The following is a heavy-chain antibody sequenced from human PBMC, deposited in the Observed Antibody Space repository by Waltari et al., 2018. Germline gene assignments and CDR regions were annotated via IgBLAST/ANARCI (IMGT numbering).Heavy chain of an antibody. V-gene: IGHV4-61*09. D-gene: IGHD4-4*01. J-gene: IGHJ4*02. CDR1: GGSISSGSYY. CDR3: ATLDYSKSFDY. Sequence: QVQLQESGPGLVKPSQTLSLTCTVSGGSISSGSYYWTWIRQPAGKGLEWIGYIYTSGSTNYNPSLKSRVTISVDTSKNQFSLKLSSVTAADTAVYYCATLDYSKSFDYWGQGTLVTVSS. CDR2: IYTSGST.